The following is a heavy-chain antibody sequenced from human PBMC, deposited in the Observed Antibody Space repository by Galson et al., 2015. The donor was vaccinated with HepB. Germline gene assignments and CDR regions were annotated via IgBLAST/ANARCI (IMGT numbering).Heavy chain of an antibody. CDR2: ISAYNGNT. D-gene: IGHD6-13*01. Sequence: SVKVSCKASGYTFTSYGISWVRQAPGQGLEWMGWISAYNGNTNYAQKLQGRVTMTTDTSTSTAYMELRSLRSDDTAVYYWARAAADYYYYYYGMDVWGQGTTVTVSS. CDR1: GYTFTSYG. J-gene: IGHJ6*02. V-gene: IGHV1-18*04. CDR3: ARAAADYYYYYYGMDV.